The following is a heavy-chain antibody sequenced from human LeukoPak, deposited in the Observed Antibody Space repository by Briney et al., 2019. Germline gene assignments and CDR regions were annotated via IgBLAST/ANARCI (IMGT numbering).Heavy chain of an antibody. V-gene: IGHV4-34*01. J-gene: IGHJ4*02. CDR1: GGSFSGYY. D-gene: IGHD3-22*01. Sequence: SETLSLTCAVYGGSFSGYYWSWIRQPPGKGLGWIGEINHSGSTNYNPSLKSRVTISVDTSKNQFSLKLSSVTAADTAVYYCARGGYYYDSSGDIDYWGQGTLVTVSS. CDR3: ARGGYYYDSSGDIDY. CDR2: INHSGST.